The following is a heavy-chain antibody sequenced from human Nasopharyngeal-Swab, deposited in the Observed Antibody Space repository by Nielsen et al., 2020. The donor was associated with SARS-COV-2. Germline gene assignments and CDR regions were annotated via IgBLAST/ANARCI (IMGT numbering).Heavy chain of an antibody. J-gene: IGHJ6*02. D-gene: IGHD4-17*01. CDR2: IAHDASNE. Sequence: GESLKISCEASGFTFSSFGMHWVRQAPGKGLEWVAFIAHDASNEYYGDSVKGRFSISRDSSKNTLYLQMDSLRGEDTAVYYCARGTEDYGDYDGGYYYGMDVWGQGTTVTVSS. V-gene: IGHV3-30*03. CDR3: ARGTEDYGDYDGGYYYGMDV. CDR1: GFTFSSFG.